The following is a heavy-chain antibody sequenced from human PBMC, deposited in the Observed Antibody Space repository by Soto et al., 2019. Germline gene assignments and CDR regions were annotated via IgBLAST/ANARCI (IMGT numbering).Heavy chain of an antibody. Sequence: EVQLLDSGGGLVQPGGSLRLSCAASGFTLSSYVMSWVRRAPGKGLEWVSGIDGGGGGTYYADSVKGRFTISRDNSKNTLYLQMNSLRAEDTAVYYCARVGTSMIVAYWGQGTLVTVSS. V-gene: IGHV3-23*01. CDR1: GFTLSSYV. CDR3: ARVGTSMIVAY. J-gene: IGHJ4*02. D-gene: IGHD3-22*01. CDR2: IDGGGGGT.